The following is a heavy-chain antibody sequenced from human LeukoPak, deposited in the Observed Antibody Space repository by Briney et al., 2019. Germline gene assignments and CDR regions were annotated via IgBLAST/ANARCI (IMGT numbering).Heavy chain of an antibody. D-gene: IGHD5-24*01. J-gene: IGHJ6*02. V-gene: IGHV1-69*13. CDR1: GYTFTSNG. CDR2: IIPIFGTA. CDR3: AREEMATMPIYYYGMDV. Sequence: SVKVSCKASGYTFTSNGISWVRQAPGQGLEWMGGIIPIFGTANYAQKFQGRVTITADESTSTAYMELSSLRSEDTAVYYCAREEMATMPIYYYGMDVWGQGTTVTVSS.